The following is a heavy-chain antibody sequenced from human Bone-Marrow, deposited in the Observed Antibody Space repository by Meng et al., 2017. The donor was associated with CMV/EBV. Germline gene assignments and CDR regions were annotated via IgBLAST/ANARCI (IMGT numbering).Heavy chain of an antibody. CDR1: GFTFSSYG. CDR2: IRYDGSNK. Sequence: WGTLRLTCAASGFTFSSYGMHWVRQAPGKGLEWVACIRYDGSNKYYADSVKGRFTISRDNSKNKLYLQMNSLRAEETAVYYCAKLHSSGGWVDAFDIWGQGTMVTVSS. J-gene: IGHJ3*02. CDR3: AKLHSSGGWVDAFDI. D-gene: IGHD3-22*01. V-gene: IGHV3-30*02.